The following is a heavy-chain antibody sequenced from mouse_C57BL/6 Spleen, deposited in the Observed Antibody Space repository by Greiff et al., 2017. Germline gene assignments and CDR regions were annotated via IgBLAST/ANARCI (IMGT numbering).Heavy chain of an antibody. CDR2: IRNKANGYTT. V-gene: IGHV7-3*01. CDR1: GFTFTDYY. Sequence: EVMLVESGGGLVQPGGSLSLSCAASGFTFTDYYMSWVRQPPGKALEWLGFIRNKANGYTTEYSASVKGRFTISRDNSQSILYLQMNALRAEDSATYYCARYIDDYHEGAWFAYWGQGTLVTVSA. D-gene: IGHD2-4*01. J-gene: IGHJ3*01. CDR3: ARYIDDYHEGAWFAY.